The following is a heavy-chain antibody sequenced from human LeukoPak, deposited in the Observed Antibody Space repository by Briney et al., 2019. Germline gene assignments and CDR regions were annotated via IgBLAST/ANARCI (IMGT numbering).Heavy chain of an antibody. V-gene: IGHV3-7*01. Sequence: PGGSLRLSCEVSGFSFGTYWMTWVRQAPGKGLEWVANIKEDGSDKYYVDSVKGRFTISRDNAKNSVYLQMNSLRADDTAVYYCARGSGWTDYWGQGTLVTVSS. CDR1: GFSFGTYW. CDR2: IKEDGSDK. D-gene: IGHD6-19*01. J-gene: IGHJ4*02. CDR3: ARGSGWTDY.